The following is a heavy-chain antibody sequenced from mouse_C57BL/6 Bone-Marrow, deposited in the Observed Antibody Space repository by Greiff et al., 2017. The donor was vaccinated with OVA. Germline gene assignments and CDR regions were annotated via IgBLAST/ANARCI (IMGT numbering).Heavy chain of an antibody. CDR1: GYTFTDYY. D-gene: IGHD3-2*02. V-gene: IGHV1-76*01. J-gene: IGHJ3*01. Sequence: VQLQQSGAELVRPGASVKLTCKASGYTFTDYYINWVKQRPGQGLEWIARIYPGSGNTYYNAKFKGKATLTAEKSSSTAYMQLSSLTSEDSAVYFCARRTAQAGFAYWGQGTLVTVSA. CDR2: IYPGSGNT. CDR3: ARRTAQAGFAY.